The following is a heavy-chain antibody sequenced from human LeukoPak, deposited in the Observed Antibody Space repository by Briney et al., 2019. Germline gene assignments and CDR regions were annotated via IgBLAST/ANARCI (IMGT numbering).Heavy chain of an antibody. V-gene: IGHV4-59*08. CDR2: IYYSGST. Sequence: KPSETLSLTCTVSGGSISSYYWSWIRQPPGKGLEWIGYIYYSGSTNYNPSLKSRVTISVDTSKNQFSLKLSSVTAADTAVYYCARHATYNWNYVHFDYWGQGTLVTVSS. J-gene: IGHJ4*02. D-gene: IGHD1-7*01. CDR1: GGSISSYY. CDR3: ARHATYNWNYVHFDY.